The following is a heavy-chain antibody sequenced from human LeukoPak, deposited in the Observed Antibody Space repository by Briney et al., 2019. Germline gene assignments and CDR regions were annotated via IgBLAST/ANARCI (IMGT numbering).Heavy chain of an antibody. J-gene: IGHJ4*02. CDR3: ARGRPHGNDY. D-gene: IGHD4-23*01. CDR1: GRSW. Sequence: GGSLRLSCAASGRSWMHWVRQAPGKGLGWVSHINSDGSWTSYADSVKGRFTISKDNAKNTVYLQMNSLRVEDTAVYYCARGRPHGNDYWGQGTLVTVSS. V-gene: IGHV3-74*01. CDR2: INSDGSWT.